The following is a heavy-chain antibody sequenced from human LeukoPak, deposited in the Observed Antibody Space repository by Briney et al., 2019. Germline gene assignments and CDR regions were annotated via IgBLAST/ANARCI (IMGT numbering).Heavy chain of an antibody. Sequence: ASVKVSCKASGYIFTNYGISWVRQAPGQGLEWMGWFSAYDANTNYAQKLQGRLTMTTDRSTSTAYMELRSLRSDDTAMYYCARSFARDSYILTGYNIADYWGQGTLVTVSS. CDR3: ARSFARDSYILTGYNIADY. D-gene: IGHD3-9*01. CDR2: FSAYDANT. J-gene: IGHJ4*02. V-gene: IGHV1-18*01. CDR1: GYIFTNYG.